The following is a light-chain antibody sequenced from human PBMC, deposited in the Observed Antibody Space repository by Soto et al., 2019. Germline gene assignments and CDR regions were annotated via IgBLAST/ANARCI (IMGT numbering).Light chain of an antibody. CDR2: GND. Sequence: QSVLTQPPSASGTPGQRVTISCSGSSSNIGGNTVNWYQQLPGTAPKLLIYGNDQRPSGVPDRFSGSKSGTSASLAISGLRSEDEAAYYCAAWDDSLNAFVFGTGTKLTVL. V-gene: IGLV1-44*01. CDR3: AAWDDSLNAFV. J-gene: IGLJ1*01. CDR1: SSNIGGNT.